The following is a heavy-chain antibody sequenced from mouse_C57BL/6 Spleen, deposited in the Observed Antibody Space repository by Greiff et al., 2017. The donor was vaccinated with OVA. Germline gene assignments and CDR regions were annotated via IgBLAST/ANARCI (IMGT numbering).Heavy chain of an antibody. CDR1: GFTFSSYG. J-gene: IGHJ2*01. CDR3: ARLYSNYLDY. Sequence: DVKLVESGGDLVKPGGSLKLSCAASGFTFSSYGMSWVRQTPDKRLEWVATISSGGSYTYYPDSVKGRFTISRDNAKNTLYLQMSSLKSEDTAMYYCARLYSNYLDYWGQGTTLTVSS. V-gene: IGHV5-6*02. CDR2: ISSGGSYT. D-gene: IGHD2-5*01.